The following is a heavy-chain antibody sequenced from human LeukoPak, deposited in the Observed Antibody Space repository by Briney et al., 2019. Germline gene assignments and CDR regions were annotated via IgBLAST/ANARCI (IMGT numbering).Heavy chain of an antibody. D-gene: IGHD2-8*01. CDR2: INWNGGST. J-gene: IGHJ4*02. CDR1: GFTFDDYG. V-gene: IGHV3-20*04. CDR3: ARAGDIVLMVYAIHHYFDY. Sequence: RPGGSLRLSCAASGFTFDDYGMSWVRQAPGKGLEWVSGINWNGGSTSYADSVKGRFTISRDNAKNSLYLQMNSLRAEDTALYYCARAGDIVLMVYAIHHYFDYWGQGTLVTVSS.